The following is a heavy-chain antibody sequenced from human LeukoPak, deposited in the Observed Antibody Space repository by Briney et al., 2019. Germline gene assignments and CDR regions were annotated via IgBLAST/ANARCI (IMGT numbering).Heavy chain of an antibody. Sequence: ASVKVSCKASGYTFTGYYMHWVRQAPGQGLEWMGRINPNSGGTNYAQKFQGRVTMTRDTSISTAYMELSRLRSDDTAVYYCARDSSSNYYHYYMDVWGKGTTVTVSS. CDR3: ARDSSSNYYHYYMDV. CDR1: GYTFTGYY. CDR2: INPNSGGT. V-gene: IGHV1-2*06. D-gene: IGHD6-13*01. J-gene: IGHJ6*03.